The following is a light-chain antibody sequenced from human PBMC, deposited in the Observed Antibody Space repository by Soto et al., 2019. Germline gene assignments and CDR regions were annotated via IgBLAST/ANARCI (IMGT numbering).Light chain of an antibody. CDR3: QHRIDWWT. J-gene: IGKJ1*01. Sequence: EILMTQSPATLSLSPGERATISCRASQTIDNTLAWYQRKPGQSPRLLIYDASTTATGVPARFSGGGSGTVFTITISSLEPEDYAVYYCQHRIDWWTFGQGTKVDIK. CDR1: QTIDNT. CDR2: DAS. V-gene: IGKV3-11*01.